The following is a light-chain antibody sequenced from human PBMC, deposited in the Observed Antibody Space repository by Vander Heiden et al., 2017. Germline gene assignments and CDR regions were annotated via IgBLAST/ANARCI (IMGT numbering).Light chain of an antibody. Sequence: EIVMSQFSATLSVSPGERATLSCRASQDIRTMLAWYQQKPGQTPRLLIYVASNRATGTPARFSGSGSGTEFTLTISSLQSEDFAVYYCQQYEKWPRTFGQGTRLEIK. J-gene: IGKJ5*01. CDR3: QQYEKWPRT. CDR1: QDIRTM. V-gene: IGKV3D-15*01. CDR2: VAS.